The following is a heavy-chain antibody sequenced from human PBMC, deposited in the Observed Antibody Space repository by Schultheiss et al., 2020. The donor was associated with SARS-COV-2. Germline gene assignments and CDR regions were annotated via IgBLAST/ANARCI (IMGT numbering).Heavy chain of an antibody. CDR3: ARDDYGMDV. CDR1: GFTFSDYS. V-gene: IGHV3-48*04. Sequence: GGSLRLSCAASGFTFSDYSMNWVRQAPGKGLEWVSYISSGGSTIYYADFVKGRFTISRDNAKDSLYLQLNSLRAEDTAVYYCARDDYGMDVWGQGTTVTVSS. J-gene: IGHJ6*02. CDR2: ISSGGSTI.